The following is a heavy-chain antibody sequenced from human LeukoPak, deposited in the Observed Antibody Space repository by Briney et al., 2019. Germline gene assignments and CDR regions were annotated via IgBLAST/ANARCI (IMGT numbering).Heavy chain of an antibody. J-gene: IGHJ4*02. CDR2: ISYDGSNK. Sequence: PGGSLRLSCAASGFTFSSYAMHWVRQAPGKGLEWVAVISYDGSNKYYADSVKGRFTISRDNSKNTLYLQMNSLRAEDTAVYYCARSQLTGTAVAGINYWGQGTLVTVSS. CDR3: ARSQLTGTAVAGINY. D-gene: IGHD6-19*01. V-gene: IGHV3-30-3*01. CDR1: GFTFSSYA.